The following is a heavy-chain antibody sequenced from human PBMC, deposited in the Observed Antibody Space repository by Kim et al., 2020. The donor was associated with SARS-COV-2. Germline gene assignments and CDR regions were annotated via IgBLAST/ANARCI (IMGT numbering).Heavy chain of an antibody. CDR2: ISNHGSDK. CDR3: ARVEYGSGLLGVFDY. J-gene: IGHJ4*02. D-gene: IGHD3-10*01. V-gene: IGHV3-33*05. Sequence: GGSLRLSCAASGFTFSTYGMHWVRQTPGKGLEWVAFISNHGSDKYYADSVKGRFTISRDNSKNTLYLQMNTLIAEDTAVYYCARVEYGSGLLGVFDYWGQGTLVTVSS. CDR1: GFTFSTYG.